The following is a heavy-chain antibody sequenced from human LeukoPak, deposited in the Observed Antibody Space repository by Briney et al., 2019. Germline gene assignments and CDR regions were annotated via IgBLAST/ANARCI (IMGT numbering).Heavy chain of an antibody. D-gene: IGHD2-15*01. CDR2: ISAYNGNT. Sequence: ASVKVSCKASGYTFTSYGISWVRQAPGQGLEWMGWISAYNGNTNYAQKLQGRVTMTTDTSTSTAYMELRSLRSDDTAVYYCAREYCSGGSCYWGDFDYWGQGTLVTVPS. J-gene: IGHJ4*02. CDR1: GYTFTSYG. V-gene: IGHV1-18*04. CDR3: AREYCSGGSCYWGDFDY.